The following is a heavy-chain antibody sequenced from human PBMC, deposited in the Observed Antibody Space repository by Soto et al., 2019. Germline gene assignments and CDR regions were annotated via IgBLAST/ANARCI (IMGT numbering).Heavy chain of an antibody. CDR2: IYYSGST. CDR1: GGSISSSSYY. Sequence: PSETLSLTCTVSGGSISSSSYYWGWIRQPPGKGLEWIGSIYYSGSTYYNPSLKSRVTISGDTSKNQFSLKLSSVTAADTAVYYCARRTVTTLTLDYWGQGTLVTVSS. J-gene: IGHJ4*02. CDR3: ARRTVTTLTLDY. V-gene: IGHV4-39*01. D-gene: IGHD4-17*01.